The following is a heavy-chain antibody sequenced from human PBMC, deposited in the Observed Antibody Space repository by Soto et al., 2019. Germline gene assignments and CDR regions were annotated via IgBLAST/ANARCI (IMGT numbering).Heavy chain of an antibody. J-gene: IGHJ4*02. D-gene: IGHD1-26*01. V-gene: IGHV1-45*02. CDR2: ITPFSGDV. CDR3: ATGGACSGPFTWELPDH. CDR1: GNTFTYRY. Sequence: QMQLAQSGAEVKKTGNTVTVSCQALGNTFTYRYLHWVRQAPGQALEWMGWITPFSGDVHHAQKFQERVTSTRDRSFNTAYMRRSSLGSEDTAMYYCATGGACSGPFTWELPDHWGQGTMVTVSS.